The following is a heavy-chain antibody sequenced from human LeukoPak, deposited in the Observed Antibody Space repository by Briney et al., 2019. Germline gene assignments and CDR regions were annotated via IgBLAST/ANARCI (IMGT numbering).Heavy chain of an antibody. CDR3: ARVTPAAFDY. Sequence: SETLSLTCTVSGGSISSYYWSWIRQPPAKGLEWIGYIYYSGSTNYNPSLKSRVTISVDTSKNQFSLKLSSVTAADTAVYYCARVTPAAFDYWGQGTLVTVSS. D-gene: IGHD2-2*01. J-gene: IGHJ4*02. CDR2: IYYSGST. CDR1: GGSISSYY. V-gene: IGHV4-59*01.